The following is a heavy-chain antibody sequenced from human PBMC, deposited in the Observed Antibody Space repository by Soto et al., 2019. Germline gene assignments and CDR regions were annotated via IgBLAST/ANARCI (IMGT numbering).Heavy chain of an antibody. D-gene: IGHD5-18*01. Sequence: QVQLVQSGAEVKKPESSVKVSCKAPGGTFSTYAISWVRQAPGQGLEWMGGIIPMFGTANYAQRFQDRVTITADESTNKVYMELSSLRSEDTAVYFCASGIQLWLRRITNDYSGWGQGTLVTVSS. CDR3: ASGIQLWLRRITNDYSG. CDR1: GGTFSTYA. V-gene: IGHV1-69*12. CDR2: IIPMFGTA. J-gene: IGHJ4*02.